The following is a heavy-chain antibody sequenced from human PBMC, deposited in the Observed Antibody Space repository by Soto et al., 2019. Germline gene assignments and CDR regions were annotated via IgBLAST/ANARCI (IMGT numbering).Heavy chain of an antibody. CDR2: IIPIFGTA. J-gene: IGHJ6*04. CDR1: GGTFSSYA. Sequence: SVKVSCKASGGTFSSYAISWVRQAPGQGLEWMGGIIPIFGTANYAQKFQGRVTITADESTSTAYMELSSLRSEDTAVYYCARDTPNTSSGFYYGMDVWGKGTTVTVSS. V-gene: IGHV1-69*13. CDR3: ARDTPNTSSGFYYGMDV. D-gene: IGHD6-19*01.